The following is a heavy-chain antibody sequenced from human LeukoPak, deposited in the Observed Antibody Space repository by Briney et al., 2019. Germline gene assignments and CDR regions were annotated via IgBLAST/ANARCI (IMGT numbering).Heavy chain of an antibody. J-gene: IGHJ4*02. V-gene: IGHV3-30*18. CDR3: VKENYDSSGYRYYDY. D-gene: IGHD3-22*01. CDR2: ISSDGSNK. Sequence: GRALRLSCVGSGFTFRTYGMHWVRQAPGKGLEWVAVISSDGSNKYYAESVKGRFTLSRDNSKNTLHLQINSLRAEDTAAYYCVKENYDSSGYRYYDYWGQGTLVTVSS. CDR1: GFTFRTYG.